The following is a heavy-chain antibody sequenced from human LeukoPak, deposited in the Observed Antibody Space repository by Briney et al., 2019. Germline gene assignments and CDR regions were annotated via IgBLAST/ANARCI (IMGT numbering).Heavy chain of an antibody. V-gene: IGHV1-46*01. CDR1: GYTFTSYY. CDR2: INPSGGST. CDR3: ARDLSTDSSGYLEHYYYYMDV. Sequence: GASVKVSCKASGYTFTSYYMHWMRQAPGQGPEWMGTINPSGGSTTYAEDFQGRVTMDRDTSTSTVYMELSRLRSDDTAVYYCARDLSTDSSGYLEHYYYYMDVWGKGTTVTVSS. D-gene: IGHD3-22*01. J-gene: IGHJ6*03.